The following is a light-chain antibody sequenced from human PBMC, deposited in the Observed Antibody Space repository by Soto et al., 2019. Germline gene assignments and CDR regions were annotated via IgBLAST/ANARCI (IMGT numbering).Light chain of an antibody. CDR2: GAS. Sequence: EIVMTQSPATLSVSPGERATLSCRASHRVSSYLAWYQQRPGQAPRLIIYGASTRATGIPARFSGSASGTEFTLTISSLQSEDFAIYYCQQYNNWPLTFGGGTKVDIK. CDR3: QQYNNWPLT. V-gene: IGKV3-15*01. CDR1: HRVSSY. J-gene: IGKJ4*01.